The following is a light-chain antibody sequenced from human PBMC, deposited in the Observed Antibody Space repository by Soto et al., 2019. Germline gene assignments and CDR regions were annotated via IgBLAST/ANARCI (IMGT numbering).Light chain of an antibody. J-gene: IGLJ2*01. CDR2: RNS. CDR1: NSNIGSNY. V-gene: IGLV1-47*01. CDR3: AGWEDSLNGVG. Sequence: QSVLTQPPSVSGTPGQRVTISCSGSNSNIGSNYVFWYQQLPGTAPRLLIYRNSQRPSGVPDRFSGSKSGTSASLAISGLRSEVEADYYCAGWEDSLNGVGFGAGTKLTVL.